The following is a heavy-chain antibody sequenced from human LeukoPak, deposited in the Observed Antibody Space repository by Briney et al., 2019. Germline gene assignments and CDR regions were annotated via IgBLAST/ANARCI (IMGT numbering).Heavy chain of an antibody. CDR1: GFTFSSYA. D-gene: IGHD6-13*01. CDR3: VKDQTSSWYSAVYFDY. Sequence: GGSLRLSCSASGFTFSSYAMHWVRQAPGKGLEYVSAISSNGGSTYYADSVKGRFTISRDNSKNTLYLQMSSLRAEDTAVYYCVKDQTSSWYSAVYFDYWGQGTLVTVSS. J-gene: IGHJ4*02. V-gene: IGHV3-64D*06. CDR2: ISSNGGST.